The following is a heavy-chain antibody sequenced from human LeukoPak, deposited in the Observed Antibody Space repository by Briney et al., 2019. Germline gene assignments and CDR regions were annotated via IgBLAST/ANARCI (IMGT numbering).Heavy chain of an antibody. CDR3: VKNYYDSGRHYYFFDY. V-gene: IGHV3-23*01. J-gene: IGHJ4*02. Sequence: GGSLRLSCAASGFTLSSYAMSWVRQAPGKGLEWVSLISGSGDNTYHADSVKGRFTISRDNSKNTLFLQMNSLRAEDTAVYYCVKNYYDSGRHYYFFDYWGQGTLVTVSS. D-gene: IGHD3-22*01. CDR2: ISGSGDNT. CDR1: GFTLSSYA.